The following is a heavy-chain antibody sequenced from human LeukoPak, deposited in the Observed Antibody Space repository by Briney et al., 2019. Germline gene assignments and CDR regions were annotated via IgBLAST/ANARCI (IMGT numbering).Heavy chain of an antibody. CDR2: MNPNSGNT. D-gene: IGHD1-7*01. CDR1: GYTFTSYD. Sequence: ASVKVSCKASGYTFTSYDINWGRQATGQRLEWRGWMNPNSGNTGYAQKFQCRVTMTRNTSISTAYMELSSLRSEDTAVYYCARVGTTHDAFDIWGQGTMVTVSS. V-gene: IGHV1-8*01. J-gene: IGHJ3*02. CDR3: ARVGTTHDAFDI.